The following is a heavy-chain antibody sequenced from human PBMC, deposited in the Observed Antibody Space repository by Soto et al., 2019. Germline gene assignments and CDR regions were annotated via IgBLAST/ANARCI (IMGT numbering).Heavy chain of an antibody. CDR3: GRESIVLKVYAIGVRDSCFYAMDG. J-gene: IGHJ6*02. D-gene: IGHD2-8*01. V-gene: IGHV1-18*04. CDR1: GYTFTSYG. Sequence: QVQLVQSGAEVKKPGASVKVSCKASGYTFTSYGISWVRQAPGQGLEWMGWISAYNGNTNYAQKLQGRVTMTTDTYTSAAYMKMSTLSTDDTAVYNCGRESIVLKVYAIGVRDSCFYAMDGWGQGTTVTVSS. CDR2: ISAYNGNT.